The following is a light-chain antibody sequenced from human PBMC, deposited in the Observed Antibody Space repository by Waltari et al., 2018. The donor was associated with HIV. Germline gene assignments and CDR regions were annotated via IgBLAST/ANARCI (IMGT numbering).Light chain of an antibody. CDR3: SSYTSRNTPHVL. CDR1: SSDVGGQKY. V-gene: IGLV2-14*01. Sequence: QSALTQPASVSGSPGQSITISCTGTSSDVGGQKYVSWYQQHPGKAPKLMIYEVSNRPSGISNRFSGAKSGNTGSLNISGLQAEDEADYYCSSYTSRNTPHVLLGGGTKLTVL. CDR2: EVS. J-gene: IGLJ2*01.